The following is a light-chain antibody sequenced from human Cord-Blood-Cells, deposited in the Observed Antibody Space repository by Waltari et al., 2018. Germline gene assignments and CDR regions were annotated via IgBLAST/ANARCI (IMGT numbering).Light chain of an antibody. V-gene: IGLV2-14*01. CDR2: DVS. J-gene: IGLJ3*02. CDR3: SSYTSSSTLGV. Sequence: QSALTQPASVSGSPGQSITIPCTATSSDVGGYTYVPWYQQHPGKAPKLMIYDVSNRPSGVSNRFSGSKSGNTTSLTISGLQAEDEADYYCSSYTSSSTLGVFGGGTKLTVL. CDR1: SSDVGGYTY.